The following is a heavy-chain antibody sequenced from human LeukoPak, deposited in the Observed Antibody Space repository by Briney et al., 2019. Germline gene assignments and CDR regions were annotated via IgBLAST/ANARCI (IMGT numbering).Heavy chain of an antibody. D-gene: IGHD4-17*01. CDR2: ISGGTI. J-gene: IGHJ4*02. CDR1: GFTFGDYA. Sequence: PGGSLRLSCTASGFTFGDYAMNWVRQAPGKGLEWLSYISGGTISYADSVKGRFTISRDDAKNSLYLQMNSLRDEDTAVYYCARDKDYAFDYWGQGTLVTVSS. V-gene: IGHV3-48*02. CDR3: ARDKDYAFDY.